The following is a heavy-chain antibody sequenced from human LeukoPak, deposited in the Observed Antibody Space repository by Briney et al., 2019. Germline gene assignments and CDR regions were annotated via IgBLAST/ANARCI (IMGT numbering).Heavy chain of an antibody. CDR2: INAGNGNT. Sequence: ASVKVSCKASGYTSTSYAMHWVRQAPGQRLEWMGWINAGNGNTKYSQKFQGRVTITRDTSASTAYMELSSLRSEDTAVYYCARDLGSGWFDYWGQGTLVTVSS. J-gene: IGHJ4*02. V-gene: IGHV1-3*01. D-gene: IGHD6-19*01. CDR1: GYTSTSYA. CDR3: ARDLGSGWFDY.